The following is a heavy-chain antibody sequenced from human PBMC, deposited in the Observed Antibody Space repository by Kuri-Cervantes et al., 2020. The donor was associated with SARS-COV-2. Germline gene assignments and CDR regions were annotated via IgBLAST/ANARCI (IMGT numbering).Heavy chain of an antibody. D-gene: IGHD1-1*01. Sequence: GESLKISCAASGFTFSSYWMSWVRQAPGKGLEWVANIKQDGSEKYYVDSVKGRFTISRDNAKNSLYLQMNSLRAEDTAVYYCVRDGDYWNFDYWGQGTLVTVSS. CDR3: VRDGDYWNFDY. CDR1: GFTFSSYW. CDR2: IKQDGSEK. V-gene: IGHV3-7*01. J-gene: IGHJ4*02.